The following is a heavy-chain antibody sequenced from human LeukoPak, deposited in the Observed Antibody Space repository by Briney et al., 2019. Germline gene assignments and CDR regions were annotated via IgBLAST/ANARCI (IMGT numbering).Heavy chain of an antibody. CDR3: AKLIVGATSFDY. D-gene: IGHD1-26*01. V-gene: IGHV3-30*02. CDR2: IWYDGSNK. Sequence: PGGSLRLSCAASGFTFSSYGMHWVRQAPGKGLEWVAVIWYDGSNKYYADSVKGRFTISRDNSKNTLYLQMNSLRAEDTAVYYCAKLIVGATSFDYWGQGTLVTVSS. CDR1: GFTFSSYG. J-gene: IGHJ4*02.